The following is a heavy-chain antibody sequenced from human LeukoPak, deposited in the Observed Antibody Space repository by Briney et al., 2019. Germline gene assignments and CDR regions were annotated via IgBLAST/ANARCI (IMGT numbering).Heavy chain of an antibody. CDR1: GFTVSSNY. Sequence: GGSLRLSCAASGFTVSSNYMSWVRQAPGKGLEWVSVIYSGGSTYYADSVKGRFTISRDNSKNTLYLQMNSLRAEDTAVYYCARDYYGSGPIGYWGQGTLVTVSS. CDR2: IYSGGST. CDR3: ARDYYGSGPIGY. J-gene: IGHJ4*02. V-gene: IGHV3-66*02. D-gene: IGHD3-10*01.